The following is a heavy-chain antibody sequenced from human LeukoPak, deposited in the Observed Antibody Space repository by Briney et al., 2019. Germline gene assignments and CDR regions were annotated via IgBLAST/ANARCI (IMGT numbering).Heavy chain of an antibody. CDR3: ARGLLWFGELLFPYNWFDP. CDR1: GYTCTCYY. J-gene: IGHJ5*02. D-gene: IGHD3-10*01. CDR2: INPNSGGT. Sequence: ASVKASCKAAGYTCTCYYMHWVRQAPGQGLEWMGWINPNSGGTNYAQKFQGRVTMTRHTSISTAYMELSRLRSDDTAVYYCARGLLWFGELLFPYNWFDPWGQGTLVTVSS. V-gene: IGHV1-2*02.